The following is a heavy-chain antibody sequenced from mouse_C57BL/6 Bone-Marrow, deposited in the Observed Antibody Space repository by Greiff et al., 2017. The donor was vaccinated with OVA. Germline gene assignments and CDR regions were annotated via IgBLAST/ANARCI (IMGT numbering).Heavy chain of an antibody. D-gene: IGHD2-3*01. CDR1: GYTFTSYT. Sequence: VQLQQSGAELARPGASVKMSCKASGYTFTSYTMHWVKQRPGQGLEWIGYINPSSGYTKYNQKFKDKATLTADKSSSTAYMQLSSLTSEDSAVYYGARGYYRPYWYCDVWGTGTTVTVSS. V-gene: IGHV1-4*01. J-gene: IGHJ1*03. CDR3: ARGYYRPYWYCDV. CDR2: INPSSGYT.